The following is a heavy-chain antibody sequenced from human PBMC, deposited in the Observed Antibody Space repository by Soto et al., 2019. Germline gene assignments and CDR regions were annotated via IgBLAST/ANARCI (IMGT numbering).Heavy chain of an antibody. D-gene: IGHD6-25*01. CDR3: AGPRGTSGWDGSSFDP. J-gene: IGHJ5*02. CDR1: GGSVSSSSYY. V-gene: IGHV4-39*07. Sequence: QVQLQESGPGLVKASETLSLICTVSGGSVSSSSYYWAWIRQPPGKGPEWIGRIHYSGTTDYNMSLEGRVTISMDTSKNQFSLKLSSVAAADTALYYCAGPRGTSGWDGSSFDPWGPGILVTVSS. CDR2: IHYSGTT.